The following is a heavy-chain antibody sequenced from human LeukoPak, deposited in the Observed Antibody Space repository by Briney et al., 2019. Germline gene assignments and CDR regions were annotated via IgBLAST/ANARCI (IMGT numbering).Heavy chain of an antibody. CDR2: ISTSGGST. Sequence: GGSLRLSCAASGFTFSSYAMSWVRQAPGKGLEGVSAISTSGGSTYYADSVKGRFTISRDNSKNTLYLQMNSLRAEDTAVYYCAKAGQDLFYYYYYMDVWGKGTTVTVSS. CDR3: AKAGQDLFYYYYYMDV. D-gene: IGHD2-15*01. J-gene: IGHJ6*03. V-gene: IGHV3-23*01. CDR1: GFTFSSYA.